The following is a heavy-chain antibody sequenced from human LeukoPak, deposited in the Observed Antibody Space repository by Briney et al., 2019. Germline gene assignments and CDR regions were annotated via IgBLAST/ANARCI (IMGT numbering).Heavy chain of an antibody. V-gene: IGHV5-51*01. D-gene: IGHD2-8*01. CDR2: INPADSDT. CDR3: ARLGYCTYAVCALDI. CDR1: GYRFTSQW. Sequence: GESLKISCKGSGYRFTSQWIGWVRQMPGKGLEWTRIINPADSDTRYSPPFQGQVAISADKSTSTAYLQWSSLKASDTAMYYCARLGYCTYAVCALDIWGQGTMVTVSS. J-gene: IGHJ3*02.